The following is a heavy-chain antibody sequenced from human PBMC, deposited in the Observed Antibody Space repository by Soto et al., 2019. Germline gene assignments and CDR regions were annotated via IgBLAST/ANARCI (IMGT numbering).Heavy chain of an antibody. CDR2: ISDSGSNT. Sequence: SLRLSCAAFGFKISSSSMNWVRQAPGRGLEWVAYISDSGSNTLYADSVKGRFTISRDNAKNSLYLQMNSLGVEDTAVYYCARDRGYDAHDYYYNAMDVWGQGTTVTVSS. D-gene: IGHD2-15*01. J-gene: IGHJ6*02. CDR3: ARDRGYDAHDYYYNAMDV. CDR1: GFKISSSS. V-gene: IGHV3-48*04.